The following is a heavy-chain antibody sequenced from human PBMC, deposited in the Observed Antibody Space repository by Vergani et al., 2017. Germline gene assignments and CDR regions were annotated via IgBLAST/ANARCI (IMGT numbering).Heavy chain of an antibody. CDR1: GFTVSSNY. CDR2: IYSGGST. CDR3: AKLYQLPDFDY. Sequence: EVQLVESGGGLVQPGGSLRLSCAASGFTVSSNYMSWVRQAPGKGLEWVSVIYSGGSTYYADSVKGRFTISRDNSKNTLYLQMNSLRAEDTAVYYCAKLYQLPDFDYWGQGTLVTVSS. V-gene: IGHV3-66*01. J-gene: IGHJ4*02. D-gene: IGHD2-2*01.